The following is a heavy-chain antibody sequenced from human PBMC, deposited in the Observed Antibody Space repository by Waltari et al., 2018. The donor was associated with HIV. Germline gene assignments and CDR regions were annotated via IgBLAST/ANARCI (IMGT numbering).Heavy chain of an antibody. CDR2: IKQDGSEK. CDR3: ARGGFYGSGSKVN. Sequence: EVQLVESGGGLVKPGGSLSRPSAALGLTFRSTCRGRVRQGPGKVLEWVANIKQDGSEKYYVDSVNGRFTISRDNAENSLYRQMNSLRAEDTAVYYWARGGFYGSGSKVNWGQGTLVTVSS. D-gene: IGHD3-10*01. CDR1: GLTFRSTC. J-gene: IGHJ4*02. V-gene: IGHV3-7*04.